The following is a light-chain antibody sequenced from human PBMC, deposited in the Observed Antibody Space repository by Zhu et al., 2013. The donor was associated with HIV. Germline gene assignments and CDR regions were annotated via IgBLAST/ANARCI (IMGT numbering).Light chain of an antibody. Sequence: SSELTQPPSVSVSPGQTATISCSGDMFGDKYVSWYQQKPGQSPVLLIFQDNRRPSGTPERISGATSGNTATLTIRGTQAMDEADYYCSSRHSSGDHLNVFATGTRVTVL. V-gene: IGLV3-1*01. CDR1: MFGDKY. CDR2: QDN. CDR3: SSRHSSGDHLNV. J-gene: IGLJ1*01.